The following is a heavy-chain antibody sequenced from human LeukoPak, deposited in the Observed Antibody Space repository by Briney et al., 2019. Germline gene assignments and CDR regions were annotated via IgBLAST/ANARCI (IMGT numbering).Heavy chain of an antibody. J-gene: IGHJ4*02. CDR1: GGTFSSYA. Sequence: SVKVSCKASGGTFSSYAISWVRQAPGQGLEWTGGIIPIFGTANYAQKFQGRVTITTDESTSTAYMELSGLRSEDTAVYYCARGIGGYDQGLDYWGQGTLVTVSS. CDR2: IIPIFGTA. D-gene: IGHD5-12*01. CDR3: ARGIGGYDQGLDY. V-gene: IGHV1-69*05.